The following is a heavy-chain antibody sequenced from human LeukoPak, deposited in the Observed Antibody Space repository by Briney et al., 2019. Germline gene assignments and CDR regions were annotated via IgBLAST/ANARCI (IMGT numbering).Heavy chain of an antibody. Sequence: ASVKVSCKASGGTFSSYAISWVRQAPGQGLEWMGRIIPTLGIANYAQKFQGRVTITADKSTSTAYMELSSLRSEDTAVYYCARGFAARADYWGQGTLVTVSS. CDR3: ARGFAARADY. V-gene: IGHV1-69*04. CDR2: IIPTLGIA. J-gene: IGHJ4*02. D-gene: IGHD6-25*01. CDR1: GGTFSSYA.